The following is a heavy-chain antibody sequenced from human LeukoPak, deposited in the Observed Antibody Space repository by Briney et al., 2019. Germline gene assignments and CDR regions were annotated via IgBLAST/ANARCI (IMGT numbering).Heavy chain of an antibody. CDR3: ARDPTTVVTLDI. V-gene: IGHV1-2*02. D-gene: IGHD4-23*01. Sequence: GASVKVSCKASGYTFTGYYIHWVRQAPGQGLEWMGWINPNSGGTNYAQKFQGRVTMTRDTSISTAYMELSRLRSDDTALYYCARDPTTVVTLDIWGQGTMVTVSS. CDR1: GYTFTGYY. J-gene: IGHJ3*02. CDR2: INPNSGGT.